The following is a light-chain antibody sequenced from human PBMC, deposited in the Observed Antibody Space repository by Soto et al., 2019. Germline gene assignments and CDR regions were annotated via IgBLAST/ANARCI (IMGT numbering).Light chain of an antibody. CDR2: EVS. J-gene: IGKJ1*01. V-gene: IGKV1-5*01. CDR1: QSFGMW. Sequence: DIQMTQSPSTVSASVGDRVTITCRASQSFGMWLAWYQQKPGKAPKLLIYEVSSLESGVPSRFSGSGSGTEFTLTISSLQPDDFATYYCQHYTEHSDTFGQGTKVEIK. CDR3: QHYTEHSDT.